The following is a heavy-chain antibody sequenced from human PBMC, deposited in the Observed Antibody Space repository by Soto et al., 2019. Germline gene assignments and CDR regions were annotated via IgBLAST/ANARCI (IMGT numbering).Heavy chain of an antibody. CDR3: ARGDSTDCSNGVCSFFYNHDMDV. V-gene: IGHV1-2*04. CDR1: GYSFTDYH. D-gene: IGHD2-8*01. CDR2: INPKSGVT. Sequence: ASVKVSCKASGYSFTDYHIHWVRQAPGQGLEWLGLINPKSGVTSTAQKFQGWVTMTTDTSISTASMELTRLTSDDTAIYYCARGDSTDCSNGVCSFFYNHDMDVWG. J-gene: IGHJ6*02.